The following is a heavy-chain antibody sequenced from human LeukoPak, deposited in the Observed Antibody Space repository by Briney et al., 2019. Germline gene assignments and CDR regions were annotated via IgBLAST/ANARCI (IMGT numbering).Heavy chain of an antibody. D-gene: IGHD3-10*01. CDR3: ARDRDDYYGSGSYAL. Sequence: PSATLSLTCTVSAGSISSGSYYSSWIRQPAGKGLEWIGRIYTSGSTNYNPSLKSRVTISVDTSRNQFSLRLSSVTAADTDVYYCARDRDDYYGSGSYALWGQGTLVTVSS. V-gene: IGHV4-61*02. CDR2: IYTSGST. J-gene: IGHJ4*02. CDR1: AGSISSGSYY.